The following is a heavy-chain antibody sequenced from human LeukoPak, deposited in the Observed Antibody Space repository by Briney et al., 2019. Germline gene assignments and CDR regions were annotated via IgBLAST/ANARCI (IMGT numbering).Heavy chain of an antibody. V-gene: IGHV3-23*01. Sequence: GGSLRLSCAASGFTFSSSAMSWVRQAPGKGLEWVSSISGSGGSTYYADSVKGRFTISRDNSKNTLYLQMNSLRAEDTAVYYCAKGGGTAMVQRDYYYGMDVWGQGTTVTVSS. CDR1: GFTFSSSA. J-gene: IGHJ6*02. CDR3: AKGGGTAMVQRDYYYGMDV. D-gene: IGHD5-18*01. CDR2: ISGSGGST.